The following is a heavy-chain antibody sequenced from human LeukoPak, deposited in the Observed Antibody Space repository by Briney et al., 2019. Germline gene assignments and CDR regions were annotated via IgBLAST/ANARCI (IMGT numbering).Heavy chain of an antibody. Sequence: PGGSLRLSCAASGFTFSNYAMSWVRQAPGKGLEWVAVISYDGTNKYYADSVKGRFTISRDTSKNTLYLQMDSLRAEDTAVYYCAKAFLDYSGNCPFDYWGQGTLVTVSS. CDR2: ISYDGTNK. CDR3: AKAFLDYSGNCPFDY. J-gene: IGHJ4*02. D-gene: IGHD1-26*01. V-gene: IGHV3-30*18. CDR1: GFTFSNYA.